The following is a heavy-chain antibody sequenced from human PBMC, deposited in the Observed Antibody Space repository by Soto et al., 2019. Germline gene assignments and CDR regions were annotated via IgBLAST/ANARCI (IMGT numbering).Heavy chain of an antibody. Sequence: QVQLVQSGAEVKKPGASVKVSCKASGYTFSTYYLFWIRQAPGQGLEWMGIIDPSGGSTAYEEKFQDRVTLTRDASTSTVYMELSSLRSEDTAVYYCAREAFWSGSHLRYFAYWGKGTLVTVSS. J-gene: IGHJ4*02. CDR3: AREAFWSGSHLRYFAY. V-gene: IGHV1-46*01. CDR1: GYTFSTYY. D-gene: IGHD3-3*01. CDR2: IDPSGGST.